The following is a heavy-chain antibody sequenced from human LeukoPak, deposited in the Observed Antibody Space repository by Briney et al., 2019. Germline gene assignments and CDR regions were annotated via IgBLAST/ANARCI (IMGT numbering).Heavy chain of an antibody. J-gene: IGHJ6*02. CDR2: INPNTGNP. Sequence: ASVKVSCKASGYTFTRYAMNWLRQAPGQGLEWMGWINPNTGNPTYGQGFTGRFVFSLDTSVSTAYLQISSLKAEDTAVYYCARVNVDSAMGIYYYYGMDVWGQGTTVTVSS. CDR3: ARVNVDSAMGIYYYYGMDV. D-gene: IGHD5-18*01. V-gene: IGHV7-4-1*02. CDR1: GYTFTRYA.